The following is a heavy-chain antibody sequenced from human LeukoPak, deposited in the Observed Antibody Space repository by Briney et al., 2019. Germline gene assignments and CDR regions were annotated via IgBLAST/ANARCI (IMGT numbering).Heavy chain of an antibody. CDR3: ARGAYYDILTGYMSLDY. Sequence: GASVKVSCKASGGTFSSYAISWVRQAPGQGLEWMGGIIPIFGTANYAQKFQGRVTITADESTSTAYMELSSLRSEDTAVYYCARGAYYDILTGYMSLDYWGQGTLVAVSS. CDR2: IIPIFGTA. CDR1: GGTFSSYA. D-gene: IGHD3-9*01. V-gene: IGHV1-69*13. J-gene: IGHJ4*02.